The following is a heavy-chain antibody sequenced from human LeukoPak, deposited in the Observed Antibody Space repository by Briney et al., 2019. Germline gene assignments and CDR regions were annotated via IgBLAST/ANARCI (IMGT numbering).Heavy chain of an antibody. CDR1: GGSISSSPSY. CDR2: IYYSGYT. J-gene: IGHJ5*02. D-gene: IGHD2-2*01. V-gene: IGHV4-39*01. Sequence: SETLSLTCTVYGGSISSSPSYWGWIRQPPGKGLERIGNIYYSGYTYYNPSLTNRVTMSVDTSKSQFSLHLNSVTPEDTAVYYCARRLTQYDCFDPWGQGILVTVSS. CDR3: ARRLTQYDCFDP.